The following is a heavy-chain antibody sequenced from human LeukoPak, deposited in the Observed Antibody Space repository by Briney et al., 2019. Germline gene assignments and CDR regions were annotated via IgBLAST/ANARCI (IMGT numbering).Heavy chain of an antibody. CDR2: TSANNRNT. V-gene: IGHV1-18*01. J-gene: IGHJ6*03. D-gene: IGHD2-2*01. CDR1: GYTFLSHG. Sequence: ASVKVSCKASGYTFLSHGFSWVRQAPGQGLEWMGWTSANNRNTNYAQRLQGRVTMTTDTSTNTAYMERRTLRSDDTAVYYCARSQAVVSSSLYYYYMDVWGKGTTIIVSS. CDR3: ARSQAVVSSSLYYYYMDV.